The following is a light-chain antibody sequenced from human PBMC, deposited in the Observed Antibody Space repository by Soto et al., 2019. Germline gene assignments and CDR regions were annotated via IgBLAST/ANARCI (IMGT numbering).Light chain of an antibody. Sequence: EIVLTQSPATLSLSPGERATLSCRASQSVSSYLAWYQQKPGQAPRLLIYDASNRATRIPARFSGSGSGTDFTLTISSLEHDDFAVYYCQQRSDWPSTFGGGTKVQIK. J-gene: IGKJ4*01. V-gene: IGKV3-11*01. CDR1: QSVSSY. CDR2: DAS. CDR3: QQRSDWPST.